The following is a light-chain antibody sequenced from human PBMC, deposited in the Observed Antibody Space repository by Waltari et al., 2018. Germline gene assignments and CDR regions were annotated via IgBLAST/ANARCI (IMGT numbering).Light chain of an antibody. Sequence: EIVLTQSPGTLSLSPGERATLSCRASQSVSRALAWYQQKPGQAPRLLIHGASNRATGIPDRFSGSGSGTDFSLTISRLDPEDVAVYYCQHYERLPATFGQGTKVEIK. V-gene: IGKV3-20*01. CDR1: QSVSRA. CDR3: QHYERLPAT. CDR2: GAS. J-gene: IGKJ1*01.